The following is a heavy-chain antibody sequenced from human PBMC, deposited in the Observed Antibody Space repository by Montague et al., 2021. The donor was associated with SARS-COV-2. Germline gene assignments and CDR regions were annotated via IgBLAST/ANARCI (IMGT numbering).Heavy chain of an antibody. Sequence: SETLSLTCTVSGGSIISSSYYWGWIRQPPGNFLEWIGSIYYSGSTYYTPSLKSRVTISVDTSKNQFSLKLSSVTAADTAVYYCARRVTGTTVHYYYYGMDVWGQGTTVTVSS. D-gene: IGHD1-20*01. CDR1: GGSIISSSYY. V-gene: IGHV4-39*01. CDR3: ARRVTGTTVHYYYYGMDV. J-gene: IGHJ6*02. CDR2: IYYSGST.